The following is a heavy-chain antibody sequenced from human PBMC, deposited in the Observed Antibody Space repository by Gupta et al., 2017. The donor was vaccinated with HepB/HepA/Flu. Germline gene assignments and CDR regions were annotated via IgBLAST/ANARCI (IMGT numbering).Heavy chain of an antibody. V-gene: IGHV5-51*01. CDR3: ARQGTGYSSSWYANPLDY. D-gene: IGHD6-13*01. Sequence: EVQLVQSGAEVKKPGESLKISCKGSGYSFTSYWIGWVRQMPGKGLEWMGIIYPGDSDTRYSPSFQGQVTISADKSISTAYLQWSSLKASDTAMYYCARQGTGYSSSWYANPLDYWGQGTLVTVSS. J-gene: IGHJ4*02. CDR1: GYSFTSYW. CDR2: IYPGDSDT.